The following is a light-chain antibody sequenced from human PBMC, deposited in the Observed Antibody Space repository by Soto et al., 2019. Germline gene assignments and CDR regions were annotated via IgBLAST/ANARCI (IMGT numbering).Light chain of an antibody. J-gene: IGKJ1*01. V-gene: IGKV4-1*01. CDR2: WAS. Sequence: DSLMTQSTDSLAVSLGERATINCKSSQSVLYSSNNKNYLAWYQQKPGQAPKLLIYWASTRESGVPDRFSGSGSGTDFTLTISSLQAEDVALYYCQQYYSNFRTFCQGTKV. CDR1: QSVLYSSNNKNY. CDR3: QQYYSNFRT.